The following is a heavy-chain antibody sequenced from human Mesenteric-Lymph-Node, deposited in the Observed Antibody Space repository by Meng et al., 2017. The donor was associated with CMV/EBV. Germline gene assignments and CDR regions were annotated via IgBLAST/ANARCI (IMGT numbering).Heavy chain of an antibody. V-gene: IGHV4-34*01. CDR1: GGSFSGYY. Sequence: HVELHQWGAGLLKPSETLSVTCAVYGGSFSGYYWNWIRQSPEKGLEWIGEINHSGSTTYNPSFTSRIIISVDTSTNQISLNMSSVTAADTAVYYCARGSSYDILTGYFDYWGQGALVTVFS. D-gene: IGHD3-9*01. CDR3: ARGSSYDILTGYFDY. J-gene: IGHJ4*02. CDR2: INHSGST.